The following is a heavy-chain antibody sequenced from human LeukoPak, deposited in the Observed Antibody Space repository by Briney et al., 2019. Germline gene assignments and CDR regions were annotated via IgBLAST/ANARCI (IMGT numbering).Heavy chain of an antibody. V-gene: IGHV3-21*01. CDR1: GFTFSSYS. J-gene: IGHJ3*02. CDR3: ARERRDGVIFDI. D-gene: IGHD3-10*01. Sequence: GGSLRLSCAASGFTFSSYSMNWVRQAPGKGLEWVSSISSSSSYIYYGDSVKGRFTISRDNAKNSLYLQMNSLRGEDTAVYYCARERRDGVIFDIWGQGTMVTVSS. CDR2: ISSSSSYI.